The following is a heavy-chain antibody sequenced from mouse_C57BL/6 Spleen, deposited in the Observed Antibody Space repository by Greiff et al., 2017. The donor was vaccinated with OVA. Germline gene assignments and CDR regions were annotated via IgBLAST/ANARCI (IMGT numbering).Heavy chain of an antibody. CDR1: GYTFTSYW. CDR2: IYPGSGST. CDR3: ARCDGYYVGFAY. J-gene: IGHJ3*01. D-gene: IGHD2-3*01. Sequence: VQLQQPGAELVKPGASVKMSCKASGYTFTSYWITWVKQRPGQGLEWIGDIYPGSGSTNYNEKFKSKATLTVDTSSSTAYMQLSSLTSEDSAVYYCARCDGYYVGFAYWGQGTLVTVSA. V-gene: IGHV1-55*01.